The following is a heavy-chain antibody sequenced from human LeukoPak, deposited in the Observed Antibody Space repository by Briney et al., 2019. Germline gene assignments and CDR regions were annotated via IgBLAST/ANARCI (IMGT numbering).Heavy chain of an antibody. CDR2: INPNSGGT. V-gene: IGHV1-2*02. CDR1: GYTLTGYF. Sequence: ASVKVSCKASGYTLTGYFLHWVRRAPGQGFEWMGWINPNSGGTYYTQRFQGRVTMPRDTSISTAYMELSSLRSDDTAVYYCARAQSLTAPAGTFANSWGQGTLVTVSS. J-gene: IGHJ4*02. D-gene: IGHD6-13*01. CDR3: ARAQSLTAPAGTFANS.